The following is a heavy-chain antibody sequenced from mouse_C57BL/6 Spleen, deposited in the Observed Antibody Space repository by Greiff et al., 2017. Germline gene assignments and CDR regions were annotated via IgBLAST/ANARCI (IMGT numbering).Heavy chain of an antibody. J-gene: IGHJ4*01. Sequence: EVKLMESGGGLVQPGGSLRLSCAASGFTFTDYYMSWVRQPPGKALEWLGFIRNKANGYTTEYSASVKGRFTISRDNSQSILYLQMNALRAEDSATYYCARYISLQWDDYAMDYWGQGTSVTVSS. CDR2: IRNKANGYTT. CDR1: GFTFTDYY. V-gene: IGHV7-3*01. CDR3: ARYISLQWDDYAMDY. D-gene: IGHD4-1*01.